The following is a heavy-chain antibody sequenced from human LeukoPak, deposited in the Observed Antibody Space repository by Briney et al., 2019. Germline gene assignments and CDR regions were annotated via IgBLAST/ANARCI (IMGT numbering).Heavy chain of an antibody. Sequence: TGGSLRLSCAASGFTFSSYAMSWVRQAPGKGLEWVSAISGSGGSTYYADSVKGRFTVSRDNSKNTLYLQMNSLRAEDTAVYYCAKDPLGYCSSTSCSRLNWFDPWGQGTLVTVSS. J-gene: IGHJ5*02. CDR2: ISGSGGST. CDR3: AKDPLGYCSSTSCSRLNWFDP. V-gene: IGHV3-23*01. CDR1: GFTFSSYA. D-gene: IGHD2-2*01.